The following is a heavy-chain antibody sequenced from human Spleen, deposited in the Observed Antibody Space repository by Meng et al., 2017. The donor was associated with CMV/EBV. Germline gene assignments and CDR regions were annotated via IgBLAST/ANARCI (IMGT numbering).Heavy chain of an antibody. Sequence: GESLKISCATAGFIFNEFSFSWVRQAPGGGLEWVSFIRFDGDKKYYVDSVKGRFTISRDNSRSMVFLQMNRLRIDDTGLYYCARSGNLDISPESWGHGTLVTVSS. D-gene: IGHD3-3*01. CDR2: IRFDGDKK. CDR1: GFIFNEFS. J-gene: IGHJ5*01. V-gene: IGHV3-33*07. CDR3: ARSGNLDISPES.